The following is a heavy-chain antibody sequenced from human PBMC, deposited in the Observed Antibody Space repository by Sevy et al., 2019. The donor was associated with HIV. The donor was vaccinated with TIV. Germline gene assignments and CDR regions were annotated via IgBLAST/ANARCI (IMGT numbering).Heavy chain of an antibody. CDR1: GFTVSGNY. D-gene: IGHD3-22*01. J-gene: IGHJ6*02. CDR2: IDSNGST. Sequence: GGCLRLSCEASGFTVSGNYMAWVRLAPGKGLEWVSLIDSNGSTYYADSVKGRFTISRDNAKNTLYLKMNPLRAEDTDVYFRASDRYYDASGYYYYYYGMDVWGQGTTVTVSS. V-gene: IGHV3-66*01. CDR3: ASDRYYDASGYYYYYYGMDV.